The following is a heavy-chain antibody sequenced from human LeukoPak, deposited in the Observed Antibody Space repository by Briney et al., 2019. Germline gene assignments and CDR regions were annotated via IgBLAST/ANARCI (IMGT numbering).Heavy chain of an antibody. CDR1: GLTFSSYA. J-gene: IGHJ4*02. V-gene: IGHV3-23*01. Sequence: PGRSLRLSCAVSGLTFSSYAMHWVRQAPATALEWVSSISGGGESTSYADSVKGRFTNSRDPSKNTLSLQMNSLRVEDTGVYYCAKNEMTPEASYCGGAACYFDHWGQGTLVAVSS. D-gene: IGHD2-21*01. CDR3: AKNEMTPEASYCGGAACYFDH. CDR2: ISGGGEST.